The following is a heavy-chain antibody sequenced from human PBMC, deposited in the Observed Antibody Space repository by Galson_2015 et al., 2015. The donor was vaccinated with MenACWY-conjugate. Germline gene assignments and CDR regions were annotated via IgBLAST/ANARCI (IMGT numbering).Heavy chain of an antibody. Sequence: SLRLSCAASGFTFSNYWMHWVRQAPGKGLEWVSRVNSDGTGTTYADSVKGRFTISRDNAKNTLYLQMNSLRAEDTAIYHCTKAAARYSTSSAFNWFDPWGQGALVTVSS. D-gene: IGHD6-6*01. J-gene: IGHJ5*02. CDR2: VNSDGTGT. V-gene: IGHV3-74*01. CDR1: GFTFSNYW. CDR3: TKAAARYSTSSAFNWFDP.